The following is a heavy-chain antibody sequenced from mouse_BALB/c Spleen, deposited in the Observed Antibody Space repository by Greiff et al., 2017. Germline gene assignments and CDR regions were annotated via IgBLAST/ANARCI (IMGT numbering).Heavy chain of an antibody. CDR3: LYMGNMFAY. J-gene: IGHJ3*01. D-gene: IGHD2-12*01. CDR2: IYPSDSYT. CDR1: GYTFTSYW. V-gene: IGHV1-69*02. Sequence: QVQLQQPGAELVRPGASVKLSCKASGYTFTSYWINWVKQRPGQGLEWIGNIYPSDSYTNYNQKFKDKATLTVDKSSSTAYMQLSSPTSEDSAVYYCLYMGNMFAYWGQGTLVTVSA.